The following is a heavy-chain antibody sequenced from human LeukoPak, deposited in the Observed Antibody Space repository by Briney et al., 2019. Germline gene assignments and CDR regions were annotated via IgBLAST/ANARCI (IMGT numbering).Heavy chain of an antibody. V-gene: IGHV1-69*05. D-gene: IGHD3-3*01. CDR3: AREGKAGGVGYFDY. CDR2: FIPTLGKG. CDR1: GGTFSNYA. J-gene: IGHJ4*02. Sequence: SVKVSCKASGGTFSNYAISWVRQAPGQGLEWMGGFIPTLGKGHVAKEFQGRVTTTTDESTTTAYMELSSLRSEDTAVYYCAREGKAGGVGYFDYWGQGTLVTVSS.